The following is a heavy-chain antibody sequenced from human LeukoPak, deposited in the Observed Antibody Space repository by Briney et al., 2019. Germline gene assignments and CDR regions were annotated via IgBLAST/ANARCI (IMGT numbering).Heavy chain of an antibody. CDR1: GYSFTSYW. J-gene: IGHJ5*02. V-gene: IGHV5-51*01. CDR2: IYPGDSDT. CDR3: ARRVDSSSSDWFDP. D-gene: IGHD6-13*01. Sequence: GESLKISCKGSGYSFTSYWIAWVRQIPGQGLEWMGIIYPGDSDTRYSPSFPGQVTISADKSISTAYLQWSSLKASDTAMYYCARRVDSSSSDWFDPWGHGTLVTVSS.